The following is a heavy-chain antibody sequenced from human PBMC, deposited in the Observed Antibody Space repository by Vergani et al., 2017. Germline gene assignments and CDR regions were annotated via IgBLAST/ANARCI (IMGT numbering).Heavy chain of an antibody. CDR3: VYVWGRYRYMND. CDR1: GFTFSSYA. J-gene: IGHJ4*02. Sequence: EVQLLESGGGLVQPGGSLRLSCAASGFTFSSYAMSWVRQAPGKGLEWVSAISGSGGSTYYADSGEGRFTISRDNSKNTLYLQMNSLRAEDTAVYYWVYVWGRYRYMNDWGQGTLVTVSS. V-gene: IGHV3-23*01. CDR2: ISGSGGST. D-gene: IGHD3-16*02.